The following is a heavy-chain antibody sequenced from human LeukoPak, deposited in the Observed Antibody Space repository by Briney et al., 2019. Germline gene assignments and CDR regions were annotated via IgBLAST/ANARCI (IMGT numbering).Heavy chain of an antibody. CDR1: EYTFTGYY. J-gene: IGHJ4*02. V-gene: IGHV1-2*02. D-gene: IGHD3-3*02. Sequence: ASVRVSCKASEYTFTGYYVHWLRQAPGQGLTWMGWINPNSGGTDYAQQYQGRVTLTRDTSISTAYMELSSLTSDDSAVYYCARAFFNSGFDYWGQGTLVTVSS. CDR3: ARAFFNSGFDY. CDR2: INPNSGGT.